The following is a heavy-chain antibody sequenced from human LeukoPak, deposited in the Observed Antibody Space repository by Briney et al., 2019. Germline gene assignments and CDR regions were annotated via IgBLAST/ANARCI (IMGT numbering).Heavy chain of an antibody. V-gene: IGHV1-18*01. D-gene: IGHD5-18*01. J-gene: IGHJ6*02. CDR3: ATGGYSYGNPYYYYGMDV. Sequence: ASVKVSCKASGYTFTSYGISWVRQAPGQGLEWMGWISAYNGNTNYAQKLQGRVTMTTDTSTSTAYMELRSLRSDDTAVYYCATGGYSYGNPYYYYGMDVWGQRTTVTVSS. CDR2: ISAYNGNT. CDR1: GYTFTSYG.